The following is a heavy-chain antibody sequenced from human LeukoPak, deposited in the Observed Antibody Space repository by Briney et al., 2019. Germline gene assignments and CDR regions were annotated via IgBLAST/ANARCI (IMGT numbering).Heavy chain of an antibody. V-gene: IGHV3-20*04. CDR2: INWNGGST. CDR1: GFTFDDYG. CDR3: ARVSGLGSYYDSSGYPDY. D-gene: IGHD3-22*01. Sequence: PGGSLRLSCAASGFTFDDYGMSWVRQAPGKGLEWVSGINWNGGSTGYADSVKGRFTISRDNAKNSLYLQMNSLRAEDTALYYRARVSGLGSYYDSSGYPDYWGQGTLVTVSS. J-gene: IGHJ4*02.